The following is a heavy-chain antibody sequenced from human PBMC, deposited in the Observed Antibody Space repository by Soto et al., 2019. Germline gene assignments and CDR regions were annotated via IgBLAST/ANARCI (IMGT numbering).Heavy chain of an antibody. CDR3: VRDLGRYFRSGYMDL. Sequence: EVHLVESGGGLVKPGGSLRLSCTASGFAFYTFSMNWVRQAPGKGLEWVSSINEDSTYIYYADSLRGRITISRDNAKDSLFLQMNSLRPDDTAVYYCVRDLGRYFRSGYMDLWGDGATVTVSS. V-gene: IGHV3-21*01. CDR2: INEDSTYI. D-gene: IGHD3-9*01. CDR1: GFAFYTFS. J-gene: IGHJ6*03.